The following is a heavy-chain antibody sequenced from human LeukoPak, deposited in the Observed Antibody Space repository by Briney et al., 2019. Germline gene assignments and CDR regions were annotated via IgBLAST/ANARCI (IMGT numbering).Heavy chain of an antibody. V-gene: IGHV4-30-2*01. J-gene: IGHJ3*02. Sequence: SETLSLTCTVSGGSISSGGYYWSWIRQPPGKGLEWIGYIYHSGSTYYNPSLKSRVTISVDRSKNQFSLKLSSVTAADTAVYYCASGSTSAAFDIWGQGTMVTVSS. CDR3: ASGSTSAAFDI. CDR2: IYHSGST. CDR1: GGSISSGGYY.